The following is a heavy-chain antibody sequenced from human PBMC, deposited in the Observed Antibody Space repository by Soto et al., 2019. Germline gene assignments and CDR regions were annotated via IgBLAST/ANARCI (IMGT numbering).Heavy chain of an antibody. J-gene: IGHJ4*02. CDR3: ARDPTHIVATMNDY. D-gene: IGHD5-12*01. CDR2: IIPIFGTA. Sequence: SVKVSCKASGGTFSSYAISWVRQAPGQGLEWMGGIIPIFGTANYAQKFQGRVTITADESTSTAYMELSSLRSEDTAVYYCARDPTHIVATMNDYWGQGTLVTVSS. V-gene: IGHV1-69*13. CDR1: GGTFSSYA.